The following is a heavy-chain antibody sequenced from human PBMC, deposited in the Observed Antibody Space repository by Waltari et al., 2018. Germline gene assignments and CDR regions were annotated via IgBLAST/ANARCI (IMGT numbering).Heavy chain of an antibody. CDR3: AKSKSIAARRTDAFDI. V-gene: IGHV3-23*01. CDR2: ISGSGGST. CDR1: GCTFSSYA. Sequence: EVQLLESGGGLVQPGGSLRLSCAAFGCTFSSYAMGWVRQAPGKGMEWVSAISGSGGSTYDADSVKGRFTISRDNSKNTLYLQMNSLRAEDTAVYYCAKSKSIAARRTDAFDIWGQGTMVTVSS. J-gene: IGHJ3*02. D-gene: IGHD6-6*01.